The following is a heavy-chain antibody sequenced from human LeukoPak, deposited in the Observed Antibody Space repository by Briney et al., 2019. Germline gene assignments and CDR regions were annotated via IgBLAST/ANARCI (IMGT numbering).Heavy chain of an antibody. J-gene: IGHJ5*02. CDR1: GYTFTSYA. Sequence: ASVKVSCKTSGYTFTSYAMNWVRKAPGQGLEWMGWINTNTGNPTYAQGFTGRFVFSLDTSVSTAYLQINNLKAEDNAVYYCAREGPTFRRSGSYYTAWGQGTLVTVSS. CDR2: INTNTGNP. V-gene: IGHV7-4-1*02. CDR3: AREGPTFRRSGSYYTA. D-gene: IGHD3-10*01.